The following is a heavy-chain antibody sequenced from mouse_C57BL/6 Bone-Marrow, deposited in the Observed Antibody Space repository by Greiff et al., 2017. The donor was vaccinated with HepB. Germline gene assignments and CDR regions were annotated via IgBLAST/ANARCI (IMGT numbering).Heavy chain of an antibody. J-gene: IGHJ4*01. CDR2: INYDGSST. CDR3: AASKRYYAMDY. Sequence: EVQLVESEGGLVQPGSSMKLSCTASGFTFSDYYMAWVRQVPEKGLEWVANINYDGSSTYYLDSLKSRFIISRDNAKNILYLQMSSLKSEDTATYYCAASKRYYAMDYWGQGTSVTVSS. D-gene: IGHD2-5*01. CDR1: GFTFSDYY. V-gene: IGHV5-16*01.